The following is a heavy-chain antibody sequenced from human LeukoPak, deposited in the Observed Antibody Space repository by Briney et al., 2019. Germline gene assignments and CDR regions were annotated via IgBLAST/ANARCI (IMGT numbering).Heavy chain of an antibody. V-gene: IGHV3-23*01. J-gene: IGHJ3*02. D-gene: IGHD1-20*01. CDR2: IITSSDRT. CDR3: AKVQRYNWDDDAVDM. Sequence: PGGSLRLSCAASGFTFSSYGMSWVRQAPGKGLEWVSRIITSSDRTYYADSVKGRFTISRDNSKNTLYLQMNSLRAEDTAIYYCAKVQRYNWDDDAVDMWGQGTMVIVSP. CDR1: GFTFSSYG.